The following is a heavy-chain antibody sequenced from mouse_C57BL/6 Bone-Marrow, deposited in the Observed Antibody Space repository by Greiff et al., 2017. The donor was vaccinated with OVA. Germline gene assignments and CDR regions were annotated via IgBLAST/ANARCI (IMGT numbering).Heavy chain of an antibody. CDR3: ARRGIYYYGSSYWYFDV. J-gene: IGHJ1*03. Sequence: VQLQQSGPELVKPGASVKISCKASGYSFTGYYMNWVKQSPEKSLEWIGEINPSTGGTTYNQKFKAKATLTVDKSSSTAYMQLKSLTSEDSAVYYCARRGIYYYGSSYWYFDVWGTGTTVTVSS. V-gene: IGHV1-42*01. CDR1: GYSFTGYY. CDR2: INPSTGGT. D-gene: IGHD1-1*01.